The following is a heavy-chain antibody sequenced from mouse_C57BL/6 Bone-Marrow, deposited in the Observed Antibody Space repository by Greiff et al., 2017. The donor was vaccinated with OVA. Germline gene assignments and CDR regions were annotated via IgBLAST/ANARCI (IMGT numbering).Heavy chain of an antibody. D-gene: IGHD2-2*01. V-gene: IGHV5-16*01. CDR2: INYDGSST. Sequence: EVKLVESEGGLVQPGSSMKLSCTASGFTFSDYYMAWVRQVPEKGLEWVANINYDGSSTYYLDSLQSRFIISRDNAKNILYRQMSSLKSEETATDFCARERRLRGYFDVWGTGTTVTVSS. CDR1: GFTFSDYY. J-gene: IGHJ1*03. CDR3: ARERRLRGYFDV.